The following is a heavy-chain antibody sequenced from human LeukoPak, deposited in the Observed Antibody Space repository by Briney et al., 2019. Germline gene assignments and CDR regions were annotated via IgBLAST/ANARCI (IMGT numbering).Heavy chain of an antibody. CDR2: IKQDGGEQ. J-gene: IGHJ4*02. Sequence: GASLRLSCAASGFPFSSYWMSWVRQAPGKGLEWVANIKQDGGEQYYVDSVKGRFTISRDNAKNSLYLQMNSLRVEDTAVYYCAREDHSNYNYWGQGTLVTVSS. CDR3: AREDHSNYNY. CDR1: GFPFSSYW. V-gene: IGHV3-7*01. D-gene: IGHD4-11*01.